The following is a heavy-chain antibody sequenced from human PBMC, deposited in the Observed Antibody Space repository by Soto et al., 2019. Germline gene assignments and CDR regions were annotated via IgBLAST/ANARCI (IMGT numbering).Heavy chain of an antibody. D-gene: IGHD4-4*01. CDR1: GGSISSSSYY. V-gene: IGHV4-39*01. J-gene: IGHJ6*02. Sequence: SETLSLTCTVSGGSISSSSYYWGWIRQPPGKGLEWIGSIYYSGSTYYNPSLKSRVTISVDTSKNQFSLKLSSVTAADTAVYYCATSGLMTTVTTEYYYYYYGMDVWGQGTTVTVSS. CDR2: IYYSGST. CDR3: ATSGLMTTVTTEYYYYYYGMDV.